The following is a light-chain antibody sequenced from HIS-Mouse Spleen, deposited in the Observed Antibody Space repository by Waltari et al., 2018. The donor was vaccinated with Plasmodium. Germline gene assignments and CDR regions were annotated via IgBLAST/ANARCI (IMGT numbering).Light chain of an antibody. Sequence: QTVVTQEPSFSVSPGGTVTLTCGLSSGSVSTSYSPSWYQQPPGQAPRTLIHSTNTRSAGVPDRFSGSILGNKAALTITGAQADDESDYYCVLYMGSGIWVFGGGTKLTVL. J-gene: IGLJ2*01. CDR1: SGSVSTSYS. V-gene: IGLV8-61*01. CDR2: STN. CDR3: VLYMGSGIWV.